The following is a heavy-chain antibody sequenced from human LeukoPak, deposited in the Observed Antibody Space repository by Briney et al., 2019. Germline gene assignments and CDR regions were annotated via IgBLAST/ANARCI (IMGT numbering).Heavy chain of an antibody. V-gene: IGHV3-23*01. D-gene: IGHD1-14*01. CDR1: EFTFSNYA. CDR2: ISGGGGST. J-gene: IGHJ5*02. CDR3: AKGSGINHYHWIDP. Sequence: PRGSLRLSCAASEFTFSNYAMNWVRQAPGKELEWVSGISGGGGSTYYADSVKGRFTISRDNSKNTLYLQLDSLRAEDTALYYCAKGSGINHYHWIDPWGQGTLVTVSS.